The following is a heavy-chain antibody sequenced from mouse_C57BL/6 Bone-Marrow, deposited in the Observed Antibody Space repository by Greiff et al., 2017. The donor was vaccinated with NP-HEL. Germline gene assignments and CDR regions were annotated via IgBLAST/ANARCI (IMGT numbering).Heavy chain of an antibody. CDR2: ISSGSSTI. J-gene: IGHJ4*01. CDR3: ARGYYYGSYYYAMDY. Sequence: EVKLVESGGGLVKPGGSLKLSCAASGFTFSDYGMHWVRQAPEKGLEWVAYISSGSSTIYYADTVKGRFTISRDNAKNTLFLQMTSLRSKDTAMYYCARGYYYGSYYYAMDYWGQGTSVTVSS. V-gene: IGHV5-17*01. D-gene: IGHD1-1*01. CDR1: GFTFSDYG.